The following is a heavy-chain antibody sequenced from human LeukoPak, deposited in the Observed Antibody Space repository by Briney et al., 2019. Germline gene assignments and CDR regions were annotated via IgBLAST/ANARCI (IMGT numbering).Heavy chain of an antibody. CDR1: GFSLSTSGVG. CDR2: LYWNDDK. Sequence: SGPTLVNPTQTLTLTCSFSGFSLSTSGVGVGWIRQPPGKALEWLALLYWNDDKRYSPSLKSRFTITKDTSKNQVVLTMTNMDPVDTATYYCAHGLATDIVVLPLFDYWGQGTLVTVSS. V-gene: IGHV2-5*01. CDR3: AHGLATDIVVLPLFDY. J-gene: IGHJ4*02. D-gene: IGHD2-2*01.